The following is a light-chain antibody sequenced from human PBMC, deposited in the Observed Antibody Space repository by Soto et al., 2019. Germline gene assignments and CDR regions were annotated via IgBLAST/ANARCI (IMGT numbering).Light chain of an antibody. J-gene: IGLJ1*01. Sequence: QSVLTQPASVSGSPGQSITISCTGTSSDVGGYNYVSWYQHHPGKAPKLIIYDVSNRPSGVSNRFSGSKSGNTASLSISGLQAEDEADYYSSSFASSRTEVFGTGTKVTVL. V-gene: IGLV2-14*03. CDR3: SSFASSRTEV. CDR1: SSDVGGYNY. CDR2: DVS.